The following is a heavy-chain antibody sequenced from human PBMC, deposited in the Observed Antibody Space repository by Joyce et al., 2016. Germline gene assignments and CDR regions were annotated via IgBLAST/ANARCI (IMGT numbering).Heavy chain of an antibody. CDR1: GFTFGDYA. CDR2: IRSKVDGGTA. J-gene: IGHJ5*02. CDR3: TRDLAFCGGDCYSVWFDP. V-gene: IGHV3-49*05. Sequence: EVHLVESGGDLIKPGRSLRLSCTGSGFTFGDYAMNWIRQAPGKGLEWVGFIRSKVDGGTAEYAASVKGRFTISRDDSKSIAYLQMNSLKIEDTAVYYCTRDLAFCGGDCYSVWFDPWGQGTLVTVSS. D-gene: IGHD2-21*02.